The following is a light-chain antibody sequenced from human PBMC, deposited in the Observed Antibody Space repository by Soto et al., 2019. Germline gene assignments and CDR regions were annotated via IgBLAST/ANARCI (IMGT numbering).Light chain of an antibody. V-gene: IGKV2-28*01. CDR1: QSLLHSNGYNY. Sequence: DIVMTQSPLSLPVTPGEPASISWRSSQSLLHSNGYNYLDWYLQKPGQSPQLLIYLGSNRASGVPDRFSGSGSGTDFTLRISRVEAEDVGVYYCMQARQTPITFGQGTRLEIK. CDR2: LGS. CDR3: MQARQTPIT. J-gene: IGKJ5*01.